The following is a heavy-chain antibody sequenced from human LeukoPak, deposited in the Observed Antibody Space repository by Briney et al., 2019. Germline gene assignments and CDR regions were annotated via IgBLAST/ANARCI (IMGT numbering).Heavy chain of an antibody. CDR3: AKDPQLLWFGELSSWFDP. CDR2: ISGSGGST. V-gene: IGHV3-23*01. Sequence: PTRGSLRLSCAASGFTFSSYAMSWVRQAPGKGLEWVSAISGSGGSTYYADSVKGRFTISRDNSKNTLYLQMNSLRAEDTAVYYCAKDPQLLWFGELSSWFDPWGQGTLVTVSS. CDR1: GFTFSSYA. D-gene: IGHD3-10*01. J-gene: IGHJ5*02.